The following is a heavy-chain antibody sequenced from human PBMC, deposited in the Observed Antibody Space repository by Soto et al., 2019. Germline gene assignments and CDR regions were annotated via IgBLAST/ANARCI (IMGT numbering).Heavy chain of an antibody. CDR3: ARGYDSSGYYNYFDY. CDR2: TIPILGLT. CDR1: GGTFSSYT. Sequence: SVKVSCKASGGTFSSYTFSWVRQAPGQGLEWMGRTIPILGLTNFAQKFQGRVTITADKSTSTAYMELSSLRSEDTAVYYCARGYDSSGYYNYFDYWGQ. V-gene: IGHV1-69*02. D-gene: IGHD3-22*01. J-gene: IGHJ4*02.